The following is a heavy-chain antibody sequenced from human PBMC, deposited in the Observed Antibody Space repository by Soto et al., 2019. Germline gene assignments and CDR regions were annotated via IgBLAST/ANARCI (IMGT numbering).Heavy chain of an antibody. CDR2: VYYAEST. V-gene: IGHV4-39*01. D-gene: IGHD2-15*01. J-gene: IGHJ4*02. CDR3: GKVLIGATRHADVDS. CDR1: GVALNSGHYY. Sequence: QVQLQESGPGLLEPLETLSLTCSVSGVALNSGHYYWVWVRQSPGKGMAWIASVYYAESTYSNPSLKSRVTISIDKPRNQSSLTLKSVTAADTAVYYCGKVLIGATRHADVDSWGQGARVTVSS.